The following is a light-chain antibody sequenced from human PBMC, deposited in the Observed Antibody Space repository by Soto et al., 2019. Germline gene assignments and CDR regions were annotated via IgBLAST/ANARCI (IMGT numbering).Light chain of an antibody. CDR1: NSDVGFYNY. V-gene: IGLV2-14*01. J-gene: IGLJ2*01. CDR2: DVS. Sequence: QSALTQPASVSGSPGQSMTISCTGTNSDVGFYNYVSWYQQQPGKAPKLMIYDVSNRPSGVSNRFSGSKSGNTASLTISGRQAEDEADYYCSSYTTTTTLIFGVGTKLTVL. CDR3: SSYTTTTTLI.